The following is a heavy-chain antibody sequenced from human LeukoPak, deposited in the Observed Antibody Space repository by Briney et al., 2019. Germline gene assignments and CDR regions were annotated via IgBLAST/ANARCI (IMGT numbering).Heavy chain of an antibody. D-gene: IGHD1-26*01. V-gene: IGHV4-30-4*01. CDR1: GGSISSGDYY. CDR3: ARDWGSGSYYSFEY. Sequence: SETLSLTCTVSGGSISSGDYYWSWIRQPPGKGLEWIGYIYYSGSTYYNPSLKSRVTISVDTSKNQFSLKLSSVTAADTAVYYLARDWGSGSYYSFEYWGQGTLVTVSS. J-gene: IGHJ4*02. CDR2: IYYSGST.